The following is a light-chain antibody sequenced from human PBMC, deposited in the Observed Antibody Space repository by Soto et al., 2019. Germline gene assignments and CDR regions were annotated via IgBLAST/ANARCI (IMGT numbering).Light chain of an antibody. Sequence: DVVMTQSPLSLPVTLGQPASISCRSNQSLVHSDGIAYFSWFQQRPGRSPSSLIYKVSNLDSVVPARFSGSGSGTDFALKISRVEAEDVGVYYCMQGTHLPITFGQGTRLEIK. J-gene: IGKJ5*01. V-gene: IGKV2-30*02. CDR3: MQGTHLPIT. CDR2: KVS. CDR1: QSLVHSDGIAY.